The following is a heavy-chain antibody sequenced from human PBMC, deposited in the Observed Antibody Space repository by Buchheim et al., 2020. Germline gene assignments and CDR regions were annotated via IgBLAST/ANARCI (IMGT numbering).Heavy chain of an antibody. V-gene: IGHV3-7*01. D-gene: IGHD3-3*01. CDR2: IKQGGSAK. CDR3: SRDVYYDFWSGRRDYYGMDV. Sequence: EVQLVESGGGLVQPGGSLRLSCAASGFTFSSYWMSWVRQAPGKGLEWVANIKQGGSAKYYVDSVKGRFTISRDNAKNLLYLQMNSLRAEDTAVYYCSRDVYYDFWSGRRDYYGMDVWGQGAT. CDR1: GFTFSSYW. J-gene: IGHJ6*02.